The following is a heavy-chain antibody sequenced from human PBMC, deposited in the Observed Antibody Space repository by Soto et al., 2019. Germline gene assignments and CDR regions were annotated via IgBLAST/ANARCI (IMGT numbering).Heavy chain of an antibody. CDR1: GGSISSSSYY. V-gene: IGHV4-39*01. CDR3: ARPTHDSSGYYPKYYFDY. Sequence: SETLSLTCTVSGGSISSSSYYWGWIRQPPGKGLEWIGSIYYSGSTYYNPSLKSRVTISVDTSKNQFSLKLSSVTAADTAVYYCARPTHDSSGYYPKYYFDYWGQGTLVTVSS. CDR2: IYYSGST. J-gene: IGHJ4*02. D-gene: IGHD3-22*01.